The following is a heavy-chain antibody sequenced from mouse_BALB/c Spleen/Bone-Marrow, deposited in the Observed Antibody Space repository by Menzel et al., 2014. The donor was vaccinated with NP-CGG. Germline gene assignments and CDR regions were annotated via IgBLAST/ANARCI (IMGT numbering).Heavy chain of an antibody. V-gene: IGHV5-9-4*01. Sequence: EVQLVESGGGLVKPGGSLKLSCAASGFTFSSYAMSWVRQSPEKRLEWVAEISSGGSYTYYSDTVTGRFTISRDNAKKTLYLEMSSLRSEDTAIYFCARSQFYGNYFDYWGQGTTLTVSS. D-gene: IGHD2-1*01. CDR3: ARSQFYGNYFDY. CDR1: GFTFSSYA. J-gene: IGHJ2*01. CDR2: ISSGGSYT.